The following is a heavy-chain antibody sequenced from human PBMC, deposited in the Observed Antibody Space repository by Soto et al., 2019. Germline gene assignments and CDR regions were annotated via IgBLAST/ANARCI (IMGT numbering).Heavy chain of an antibody. D-gene: IGHD2-21*02. CDR1: GYIFTNYW. Sequence: GESLKISCTGSGYIFTNYWIGWVRQMPGKGLEWMGIIYPGDSDTRYSPAFQGQVTISADKSISTAYLQWSSLTASDTAMYYCARHCRGNSGLSGGDCYSDYWGQGTLVTVSS. CDR3: ARHCRGNSGLSGGDCYSDY. J-gene: IGHJ4*02. V-gene: IGHV5-51*01. CDR2: IYPGDSDT.